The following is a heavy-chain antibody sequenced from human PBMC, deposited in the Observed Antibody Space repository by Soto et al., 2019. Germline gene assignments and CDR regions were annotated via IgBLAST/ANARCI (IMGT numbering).Heavy chain of an antibody. J-gene: IGHJ5*02. CDR3: ARVDVGYSYGPNWFDP. Sequence: GGSLRLSCAASGFTFSSYNMSWIRQAPGKGLEWVSYISSSGSTIYYADSVKGRFTISRDNAKNSLYLQMNSLRAEDTAVYYCARVDVGYSYGPNWFDPWGQGTLVTVSS. V-gene: IGHV3-11*01. CDR2: ISSSGSTI. D-gene: IGHD5-18*01. CDR1: GFTFSSYN.